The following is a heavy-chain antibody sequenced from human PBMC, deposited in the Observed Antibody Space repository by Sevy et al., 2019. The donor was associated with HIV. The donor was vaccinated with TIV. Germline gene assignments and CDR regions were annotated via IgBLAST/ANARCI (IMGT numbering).Heavy chain of an antibody. V-gene: IGHV3-64D*06. CDR2: ISSDGVST. CDR1: GFTFSSYW. Sequence: GGSLRLSCAASGFTFSSYWLNWVRQAPGKGLKYVSAISSDGVSTYYTDSVRGRFTISRDNSKNTLYLQMSSLRVEDTAVYYCVKDPDYNFWRGDYGMDVWGQGTTVTVSS. CDR3: VKDPDYNFWRGDYGMDV. J-gene: IGHJ6*02. D-gene: IGHD3-3*01.